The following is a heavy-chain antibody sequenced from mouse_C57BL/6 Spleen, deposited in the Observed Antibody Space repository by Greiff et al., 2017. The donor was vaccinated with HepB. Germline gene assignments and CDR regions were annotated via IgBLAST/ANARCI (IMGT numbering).Heavy chain of an antibody. Sequence: VQLQQSGAELMRPGASVKLSCTASGFNIKDDYMHWVKQRPEQGLEWIGWIDPENGDTEYASKFQGKATITADTSSNTAYLQLSSLTSEDTAVYYCTPGYYGDWGQGTTLTVSS. J-gene: IGHJ2*01. CDR3: TPGYYGD. D-gene: IGHD2-3*01. V-gene: IGHV14-4*01. CDR1: GFNIKDDY. CDR2: IDPENGDT.